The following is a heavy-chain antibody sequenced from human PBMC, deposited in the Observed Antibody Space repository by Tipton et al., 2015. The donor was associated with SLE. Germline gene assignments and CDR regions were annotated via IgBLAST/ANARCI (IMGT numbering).Heavy chain of an antibody. V-gene: IGHV1-8*02. D-gene: IGHD3-22*01. CDR2: MNPNSGNT. Sequence: QSGPEVKKPGASVRVSCKASGYTFTSYDINWVRQATGQGLEWMGWMNPNSGNTGYAQKFQGRVTMTRNTSISTAYMELSSLRSEDTAVYYCARGLRDSSGREYFQHWGQGTLVTVSS. J-gene: IGHJ1*01. CDR3: ARGLRDSSGREYFQH. CDR1: GYTFTSYD.